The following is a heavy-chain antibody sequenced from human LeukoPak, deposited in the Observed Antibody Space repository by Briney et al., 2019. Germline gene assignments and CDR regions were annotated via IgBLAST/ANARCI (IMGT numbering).Heavy chain of an antibody. CDR2: IKSKTDGGTT. CDR1: GFTFSNAW. D-gene: IGHD3-22*01. CDR3: TTDSLGLDYNDSSGYCFDY. J-gene: IGHJ4*02. Sequence: PGGSLRLSCAGSGFTFSNAWVSWVRQAPGKGLEWVGRIKSKTDGGTTDYAAPVKGRFTIPRDDSRNTLFLQMNSLKTEDTAVYYCTTDSLGLDYNDSSGYCFDYWGQGTLVTVSS. V-gene: IGHV3-15*01.